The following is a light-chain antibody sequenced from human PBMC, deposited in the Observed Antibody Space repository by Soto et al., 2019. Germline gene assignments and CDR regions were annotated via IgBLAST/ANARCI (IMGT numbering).Light chain of an antibody. V-gene: IGLV2-14*03. CDR3: TSYTSGATLI. Sequence: QSVLTQPASVSGSPGQSITISCAGTSSDVGAYNYVSWYQHPPGKAPKLIIYDVSSRPSGVSHRFSGSKSGNMASLTISGLQAEDEADYYCTSYTSGATLIFGGGTKLTVL. J-gene: IGLJ2*01. CDR2: DVS. CDR1: SSDVGAYNY.